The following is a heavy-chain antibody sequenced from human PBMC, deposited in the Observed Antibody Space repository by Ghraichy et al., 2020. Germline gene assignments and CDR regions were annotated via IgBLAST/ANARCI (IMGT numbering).Heavy chain of an antibody. CDR3: ARGGGAPDY. D-gene: IGHD1-26*01. CDR2: ISSSATNI. Sequence: GGSLRLSCAASGFTFSDYYMNWIRQAPGKGLEWVSFISSSATNIYYADSVRGRFTISRDNTKNSLYLQMNSLRAEDTAVYYCARGGGAPDYWGQGTLVTVSS. J-gene: IGHJ4*02. V-gene: IGHV3-11*01. CDR1: GFTFSDYY.